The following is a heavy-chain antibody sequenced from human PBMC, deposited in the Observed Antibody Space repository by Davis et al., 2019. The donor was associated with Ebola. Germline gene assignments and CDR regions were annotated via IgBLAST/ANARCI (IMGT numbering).Heavy chain of an antibody. D-gene: IGHD4-17*01. CDR1: GFTFSSYA. CDR2: ISGSGGST. CDR3: TRGGTVTSLIYSYYGLDV. V-gene: IGHV3-23*01. J-gene: IGHJ6*02. Sequence: GESLKISCAASGFTFSSYAMSWVRQAPGKGLEWVSAISGSGGSTYYADSVKGRFTISRDNAKKSLYLQVNSLRAEDTAVYYCTRGGTVTSLIYSYYGLDVWGQGTTVTVSS.